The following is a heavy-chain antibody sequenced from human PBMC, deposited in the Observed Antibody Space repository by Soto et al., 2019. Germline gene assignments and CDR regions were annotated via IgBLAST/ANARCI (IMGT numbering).Heavy chain of an antibody. CDR2: IIPIFGTA. CDR3: ETTPRSGGSYGVDDFDI. CDR1: GGTFSSYA. V-gene: IGHV1-69*01. Sequence: QVQLVQSGAEVKKPGSSVKVSCKASGGTFSSYAISWVRQAPGQGLEWMGGIIPIFGTANYAQKFQGRVTITADESTSAAYMELSSLGCEDTAVYYCETTPRSGGSYGVDDFDIWGQGTVVTVSS. D-gene: IGHD1-26*01. J-gene: IGHJ3*02.